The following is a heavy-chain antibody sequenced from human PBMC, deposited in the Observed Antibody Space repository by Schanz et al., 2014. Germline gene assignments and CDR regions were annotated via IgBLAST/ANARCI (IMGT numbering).Heavy chain of an antibody. CDR3: ARHVGSNWFYAFDI. J-gene: IGHJ3*02. V-gene: IGHV4-34*02. D-gene: IGHD6-13*01. CDR1: GGSFSGYF. Sequence: QVQLQQWGAGLLKPSETLSLTCDVYGGSFSGYFWSWIRQPPGKGLEWIGEINHSGNNYYNPSLKSRVTLSVDPSKNEFSLRVASVTAADTAVYYCARHVGSNWFYAFDIWGPGTMVTVSS. CDR2: INHSGNN.